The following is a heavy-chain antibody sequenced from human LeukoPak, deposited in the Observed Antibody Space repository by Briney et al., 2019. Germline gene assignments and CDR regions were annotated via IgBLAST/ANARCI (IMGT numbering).Heavy chain of an antibody. J-gene: IGHJ4*02. D-gene: IGHD3-22*01. CDR3: TKGYYEPFDF. CDR2: ISYDGKT. Sequence: SETLSLTCNVSGASINSYRWNWIRQPPGKGLEWIGYISYDGKTNYNPSLKSRLTLSVDTSKNQFSLNLNSVTAADTARYYCTKGYYEPFDFWVQGTLVTVTS. V-gene: IGHV4-59*01. CDR1: GASINSYR.